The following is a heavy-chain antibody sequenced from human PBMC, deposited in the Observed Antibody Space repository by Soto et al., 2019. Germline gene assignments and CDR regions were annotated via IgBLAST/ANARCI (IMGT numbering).Heavy chain of an antibody. CDR3: ARRYGGNFDY. CDR2: IYYSGST. D-gene: IGHD1-26*01. Sequence: QVQLQESGPGLVKPSETLSLTCTVSGGSISSYYWSWIRQPPGKGLEWIGYIYYSGSTNYNPSLTSRVTISVDTSKNQSSLKLSSVTAADTAVYYCARRYGGNFDYWGQGTLVTVSS. J-gene: IGHJ4*02. V-gene: IGHV4-59*01. CDR1: GGSISSYY.